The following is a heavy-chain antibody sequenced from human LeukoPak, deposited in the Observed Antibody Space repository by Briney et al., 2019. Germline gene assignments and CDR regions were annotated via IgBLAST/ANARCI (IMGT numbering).Heavy chain of an antibody. CDR3: ARLPIAAAGTPVVYFDY. CDR1: GFTVSSNY. CDR2: IYYSGST. V-gene: IGHV4-59*08. Sequence: GSLRLSCAASGFTVSSNYMSWIRQPPGKGLEWIGYIYYSGSTNYNPSLKSRVTISVDTSKNQFSLKLSSVTAADTAVYYCARLPIAAAGTPVVYFDYWGQGTLVTVSS. D-gene: IGHD6-13*01. J-gene: IGHJ4*02.